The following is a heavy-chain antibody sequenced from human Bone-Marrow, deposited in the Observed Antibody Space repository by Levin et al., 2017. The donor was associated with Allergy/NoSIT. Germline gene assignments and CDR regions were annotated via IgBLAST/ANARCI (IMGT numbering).Heavy chain of an antibody. CDR3: ARDYGYVVDY. J-gene: IGHJ4*02. D-gene: IGHD5-18*01. Sequence: LSLPCAASGFSFSNYWMSWVRQAPGKGLEWVANIKEDGSDKYYVDSVKGRFTISRDNAKNSLYLQLNSLRGEDTAVYYCARDYGYVVDYWGQGTLVTVSS. V-gene: IGHV3-7*01. CDR2: IKEDGSDK. CDR1: GFSFSNYW.